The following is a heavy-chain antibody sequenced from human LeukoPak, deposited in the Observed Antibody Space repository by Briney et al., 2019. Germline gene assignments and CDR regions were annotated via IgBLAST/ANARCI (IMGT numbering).Heavy chain of an antibody. CDR1: GYTITGYY. Sequence: ATVKVSCTASGYTITGYYMHWVRQAPGQGLELKGLINPNSGGTNYAQKFQGRVTMTRDTSFSRAYLVLRRLGSADAAVYDCARLYDSSRSWNDWGQGTLVTVSS. CDR2: INPNSGGT. CDR3: ARLYDSSRSWND. D-gene: IGHD3-22*01. J-gene: IGHJ4*02. V-gene: IGHV1-2*02.